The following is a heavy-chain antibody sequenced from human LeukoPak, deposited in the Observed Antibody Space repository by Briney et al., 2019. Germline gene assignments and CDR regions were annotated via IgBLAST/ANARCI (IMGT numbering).Heavy chain of an antibody. CDR3: ARGGGDCSSTTCYAFNI. CDR2: INHSGNT. CDR1: GGSFSDYY. V-gene: IGHV4-34*01. J-gene: IGHJ3*02. D-gene: IGHD2-2*01. Sequence: PSETLSLTCAVYGGSFSDYYWNWIRQPPGKGLEWIGEINHSGNTSYNPSLKSRVTISVDTSKNQFSLKLSSVTAADTAVYYCARGGGDCSSTTCYAFNIWGQGTMVTVSS.